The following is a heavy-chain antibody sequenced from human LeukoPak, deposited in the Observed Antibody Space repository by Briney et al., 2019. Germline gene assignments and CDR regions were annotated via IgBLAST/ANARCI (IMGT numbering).Heavy chain of an antibody. D-gene: IGHD6-13*01. CDR1: GGSFCGYY. CDR3: ARGRGSSWSSYWYFDL. CDR2: INHSGST. V-gene: IGHV4-34*01. Sequence: SETPSLTCAVYGGSFCGYYWSWIRQPPGKGLEWIGEINHSGSTNYNPSLKSRVTISVDTSKNQFSLKLSSGTDTDTHVYHCARGRGSSWSSYWYFDLWGRGTLVTVSS. J-gene: IGHJ2*01.